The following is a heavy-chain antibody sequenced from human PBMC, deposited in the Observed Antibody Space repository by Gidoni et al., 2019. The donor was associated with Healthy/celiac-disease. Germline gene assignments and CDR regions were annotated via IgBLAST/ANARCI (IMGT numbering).Heavy chain of an antibody. Sequence: QVQLVQSGAEVKKPGASVKVSCKASGYTFTSYGISWVRQAPGQGREWMGWISAYNGNTNYAQKLQGRVTMTTDTSTSTAYMELRSLRSDDTAVYYCARDQRLRHYYDSSGYSVSLEPDGMDVWGQGTTVTVSS. V-gene: IGHV1-18*01. CDR1: GYTFTSYG. CDR2: ISAYNGNT. J-gene: IGHJ6*02. D-gene: IGHD3-22*01. CDR3: ARDQRLRHYYDSSGYSVSLEPDGMDV.